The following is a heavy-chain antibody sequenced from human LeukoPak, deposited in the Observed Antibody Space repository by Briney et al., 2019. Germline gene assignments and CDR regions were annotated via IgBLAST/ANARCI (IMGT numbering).Heavy chain of an antibody. J-gene: IGHJ4*02. CDR1: GGTFSSYA. D-gene: IGHD6-19*01. V-gene: IGHV1-69*13. Sequence: SVKVSCKASGGTFSSYAISWVRQAPGQGLEWMGGIIPIFGTANYAQKFQGRVTITADESTSTAYMELSSLRSEDTAVYYCARKIAYSSGWYYFDYWGQGTLVTVSS. CDR3: ARKIAYSSGWYYFDY. CDR2: IIPIFGTA.